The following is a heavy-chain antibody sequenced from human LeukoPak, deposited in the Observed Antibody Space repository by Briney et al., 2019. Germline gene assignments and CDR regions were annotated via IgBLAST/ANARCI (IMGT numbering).Heavy chain of an antibody. CDR1: GFTFSSYA. Sequence: PGGSLRLSCAASGFTFSSYAMSWVRQAPGKGLEWVSTISDGGSITYYADSVKGRFTISRDNSKNTLFLQMNSLRAEDTAVYYCAKSRGSGSKMARGVNFDYWGQGTLVTVSS. CDR3: AKSRGSGSKMARGVNFDY. J-gene: IGHJ4*02. V-gene: IGHV3-23*01. D-gene: IGHD3-10*01. CDR2: ISDGGSIT.